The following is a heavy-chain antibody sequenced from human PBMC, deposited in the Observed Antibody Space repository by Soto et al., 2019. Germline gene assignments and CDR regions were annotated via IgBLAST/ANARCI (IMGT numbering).Heavy chain of an antibody. D-gene: IGHD2-15*01. CDR3: ARDLREYCSDGKCNWFDS. J-gene: IGHJ5*01. V-gene: IGHV4-59*01. Sequence: PSETLSLTCTVSGASINTYYWSWIRQPPRKALVCIGFISYIGSTDYNPSLNGRVTISFDASKNQFSLQVRSATAADAAVFYCARDLREYCSDGKCNWFDSCGQGTLVTVSS. CDR1: GASINTYY. CDR2: ISYIGST.